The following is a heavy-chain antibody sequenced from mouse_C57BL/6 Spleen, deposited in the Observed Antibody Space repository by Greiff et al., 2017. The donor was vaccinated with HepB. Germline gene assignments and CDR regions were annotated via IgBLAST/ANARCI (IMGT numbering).Heavy chain of an antibody. J-gene: IGHJ4*01. D-gene: IGHD1-1*01. Sequence: QVQLQQPGAELVRPGTSVKLSCKASGYTFTSYWMHWVKQRPGQGLEWIGVIDPSDSYTNSNQKFKGKATLTVATSSSTAYMQLRSLTSQDSAVFYCASDYYGSSYDYAMDYWGQGTSVTVSS. V-gene: IGHV1-59*01. CDR1: GYTFTSYW. CDR3: ASDYYGSSYDYAMDY. CDR2: IDPSDSYT.